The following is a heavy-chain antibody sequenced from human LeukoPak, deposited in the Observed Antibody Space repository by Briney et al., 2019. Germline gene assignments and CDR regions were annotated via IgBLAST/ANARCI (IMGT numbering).Heavy chain of an antibody. CDR2: INHSGST. Sequence: SETLSLTCAVYSGSFSGYYWSWIRQPPGKGLEWIGEINHSGSTNYNPSLKSRVTISVDTSKNQFSLKLSSVTAADTAVYYCASATMVREGFDYWGQGTLVTVSS. V-gene: IGHV4-34*01. CDR1: SGSFSGYY. CDR3: ASATMVREGFDY. J-gene: IGHJ4*02. D-gene: IGHD3-10*01.